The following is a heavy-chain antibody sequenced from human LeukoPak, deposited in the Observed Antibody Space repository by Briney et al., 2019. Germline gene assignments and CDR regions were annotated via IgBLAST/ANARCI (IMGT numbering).Heavy chain of an antibody. V-gene: IGHV3-30*02. J-gene: IGHJ4*02. CDR3: AKDEDYYDSSGYYCF. Sequence: GGSLRPSCAASGFTFSSYGMHWVRQAPGKGLEWVAFIRYGGSNKYYADSVKGRFTISRDNSKNTLYLQMNSLRAEDTAVYYCAKDEDYYDSSGYYCFWGQGTLVTVSS. CDR1: GFTFSSYG. D-gene: IGHD3-22*01. CDR2: IRYGGSNK.